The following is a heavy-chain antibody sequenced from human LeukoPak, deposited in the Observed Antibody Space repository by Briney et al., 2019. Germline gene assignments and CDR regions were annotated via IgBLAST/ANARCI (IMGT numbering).Heavy chain of an antibody. Sequence: GESLKISCKGSGYSFTSYWISWVRQMPGKGLEWMGRIDPSDSYTNYSPSFQGHVTISADKSISTAYLQWSSLKASDTAIYYCARQPLVRDCGGDCEFDYWGQGTLVRVSS. J-gene: IGHJ4*02. CDR2: IDPSDSYT. V-gene: IGHV5-10-1*01. D-gene: IGHD2-21*02. CDR1: GYSFTSYW. CDR3: ARQPLVRDCGGDCEFDY.